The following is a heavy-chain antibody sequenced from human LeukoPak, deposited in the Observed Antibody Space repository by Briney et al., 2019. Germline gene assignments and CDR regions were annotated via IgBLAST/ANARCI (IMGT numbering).Heavy chain of an antibody. D-gene: IGHD1-26*01. CDR1: GYTFTSYG. CDR3: ARDRQIVGATSSSYYYGMDV. CDR2: ISAYNGNT. J-gene: IGHJ6*02. V-gene: IGHV1-18*01. Sequence: ASVKVSCKASGYTFTSYGISWVRQAPGQGLEWMGWISAYNGNTNYAQKLQGRVTMTTDTSTSTAYMELRSLRSDDTAVYYCARDRQIVGATSSSYYYGMDVWGQGTTVTVSS.